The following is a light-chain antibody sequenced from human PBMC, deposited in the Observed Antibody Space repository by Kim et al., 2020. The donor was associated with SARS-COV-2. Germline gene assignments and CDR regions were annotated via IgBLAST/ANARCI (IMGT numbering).Light chain of an antibody. CDR1: QSVSSNY. CDR2: GAS. Sequence: EIVFTQSPGTLSLSPGERATLSCRASQSVSSNYLAWYQQKPGQAPRLLIYGASSRATDIPDRFSGSGSGTDFTLTISRLEPEDFAVYYCQQYGGSPDYTFGQGTKLEI. J-gene: IGKJ2*01. V-gene: IGKV3-20*01. CDR3: QQYGGSPDYT.